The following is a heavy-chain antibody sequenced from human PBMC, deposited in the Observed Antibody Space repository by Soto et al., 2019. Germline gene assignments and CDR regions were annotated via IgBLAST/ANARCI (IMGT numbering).Heavy chain of an antibody. Sequence: QVQLVQTGGEVKKTGASVEVSCKASGDAFIRYGISCVRHAPGQRLERMCWISPYICKTHYAQTLQGTATMTTDRSTSTAYMELRSLRSDDTAGYYCARVGFSTSWLGLLGTVAHGLEIDLWGKGTLVTLPS. CDR2: ISPYICKT. CDR3: ARVGFSTSWLGLLGTVAHGLEIDL. J-gene: IGHJ1*01. V-gene: IGHV1-18*01. CDR1: GDAFIRYG. D-gene: IGHD6-13*01.